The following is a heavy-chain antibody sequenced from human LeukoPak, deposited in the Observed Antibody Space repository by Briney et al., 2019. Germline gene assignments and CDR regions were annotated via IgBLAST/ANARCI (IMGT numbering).Heavy chain of an antibody. CDR1: GYTFTGYY. J-gene: IGHJ3*02. D-gene: IGHD1-26*01. CDR3: ARATYSGDAFDI. Sequence: ASVKVSCKASGYTFTGYYMHWVRQAPGQGLEWMGWINPNSGGTNYAQKFQGWVTMTRDKSISTAYMELSRLRSDDTAVYYCARATYSGDAFDIWGQGTMVTVSS. V-gene: IGHV1-2*04. CDR2: INPNSGGT.